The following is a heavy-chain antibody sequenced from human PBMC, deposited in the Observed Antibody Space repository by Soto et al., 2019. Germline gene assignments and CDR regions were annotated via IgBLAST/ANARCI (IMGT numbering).Heavy chain of an antibody. D-gene: IGHD2-15*01. CDR1: GGSISSYY. CDR3: ARTGGNLLFDY. CDR2: IYYSGST. J-gene: IGHJ4*02. Sequence: PSETLSLTCTVSGGSISSYYWSWIRQPPGKGLEWIGYIYYSGSTNYNPSLKSRVTISVDTSKNQFPLKLSSVTAADTAVYYCARTGGNLLFDYWGQGTLVTVSS. V-gene: IGHV4-59*01.